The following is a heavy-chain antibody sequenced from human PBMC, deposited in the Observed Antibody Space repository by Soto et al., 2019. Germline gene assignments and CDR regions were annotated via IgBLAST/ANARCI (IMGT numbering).Heavy chain of an antibody. CDR1: GYTLTEVS. CDR3: ATFRELLSGNYLDY. V-gene: IGHV1-24*01. CDR2: FDLEDGET. D-gene: IGHD3-10*01. J-gene: IGHJ4*02. Sequence: QVHLAQSGAEVKKPGASVKVSCKVSGYTLTEVSVHWVRQAPGKGLEWMGGFDLEDGETIYAQKLQGRVTVTENTSTDTAYMELNSLRTEDPAVYYCATFRELLSGNYLDYWGQGTLGTVSS.